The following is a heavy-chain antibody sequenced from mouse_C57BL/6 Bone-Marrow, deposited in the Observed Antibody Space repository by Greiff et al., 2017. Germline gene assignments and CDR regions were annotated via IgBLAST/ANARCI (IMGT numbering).Heavy chain of an antibody. J-gene: IGHJ3*01. CDR3: TVGYYAY. CDR2: IDPEIGGT. D-gene: IGHD2-3*01. V-gene: IGHV1-15*01. CDR1: GYTFTDYE. Sequence: VKLQQSGAELVRPGASVTLSCKASGYTFTDYEMHWVKQTPVHGLEWIGAIDPEIGGTAYNQKFKGKAILTADKSSSTAYMELRSLTSEDSAVYYCTVGYYAYWGQGTLVTVSA.